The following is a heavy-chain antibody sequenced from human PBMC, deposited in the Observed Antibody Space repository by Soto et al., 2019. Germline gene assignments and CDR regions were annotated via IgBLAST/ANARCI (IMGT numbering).Heavy chain of an antibody. D-gene: IGHD2-8*01. V-gene: IGHV1-3*01. CDR3: ARFRLPVSYYGMDV. Sequence: ASVKVSCKASGYTFTSYAMHWVRQAPGQRLEWMGWINAGNGNTKYSQKFQGRVTITRDTSATTAYMELSSLRSEDTAVYYFARFRLPVSYYGMDVWGQGPTVTVSS. CDR1: GYTFTSYA. J-gene: IGHJ6*02. CDR2: INAGNGNT.